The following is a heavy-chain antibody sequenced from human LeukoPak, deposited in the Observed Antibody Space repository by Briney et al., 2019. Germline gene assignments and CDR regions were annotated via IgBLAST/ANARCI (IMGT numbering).Heavy chain of an antibody. V-gene: IGHV3-9*01. Sequence: SLRLSCAASGFTFHNYAMHWVRPAPGKGLEWLSIISWNSGYIGYADSVKGRFTISRDNAKKSLDLQMNSLRAEDTAFYYCAKVRGTYSSGYFFDYWGQGTLVTVSS. CDR2: ISWNSGYI. CDR3: AKVRGTYSSGYFFDY. D-gene: IGHD6-19*01. CDR1: GFTFHNYA. J-gene: IGHJ4*02.